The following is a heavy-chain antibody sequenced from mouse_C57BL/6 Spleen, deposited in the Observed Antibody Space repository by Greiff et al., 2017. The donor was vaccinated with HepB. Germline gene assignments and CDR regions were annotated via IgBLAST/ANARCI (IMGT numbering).Heavy chain of an antibody. CDR2: INPNNGGT. CDR3: ARARRRGYYAMDY. Sequence: SGPELVKPGASVKMSCKASGYTFTDYNMHWVKQSHGKSLEWIGYINPNNGGTSYNQKFKGKATLTVNKSSSTAYMELRSLTSEDSAVYYCARARRRGYYAMDYWGQGTSVTVSS. CDR1: GYTFTDYN. J-gene: IGHJ4*01. V-gene: IGHV1-22*01.